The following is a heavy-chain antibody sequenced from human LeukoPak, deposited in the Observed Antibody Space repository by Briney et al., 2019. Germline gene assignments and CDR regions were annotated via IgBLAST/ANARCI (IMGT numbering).Heavy chain of an antibody. V-gene: IGHV3-23*01. D-gene: IGHD6-19*01. CDR1: GFTFSNSG. CDR2: ISDSGANT. Sequence: PGGSLRLSCGASGFTFSNSGMNWVRQVPGKGLQWVSGISDSGANTRYADSVKGRFTISRDNSKNTLSLQMESLRAEDTAVYYCAKRAGPVAGEYYFDYWGRERWSPSPQ. CDR3: AKRAGPVAGEYYFDY. J-gene: IGHJ4*02.